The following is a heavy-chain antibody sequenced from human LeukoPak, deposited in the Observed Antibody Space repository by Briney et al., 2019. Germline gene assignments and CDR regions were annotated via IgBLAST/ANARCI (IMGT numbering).Heavy chain of an antibody. CDR1: GGTFNNYA. CDR3: ARDATLLWFGETLGGNFDY. D-gene: IGHD3-10*01. J-gene: IGHJ4*02. CDR2: IIPIFDTA. Sequence: SVKVSCKASGGTFNNYAFSWVRQAPGQWLEWMGGIIPIFDTAHYAQKFQGRVTITADESTSTAYMELSSLRSEDTAVYYCARDATLLWFGETLGGNFDYWGQGTLVTVSS. V-gene: IGHV1-69*01.